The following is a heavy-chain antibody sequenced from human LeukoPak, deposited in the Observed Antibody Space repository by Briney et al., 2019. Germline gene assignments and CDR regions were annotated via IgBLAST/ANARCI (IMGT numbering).Heavy chain of an antibody. J-gene: IGHJ5*02. CDR1: GYTFTGCY. V-gene: IGHV1-2*02. Sequence: ASVKVSCKASGYTFTGCYMHWVRQAPGQGLEWMGWINPNSGGTNYAQKFQGRVTMTRDTSINTAYMELSSLKSDDTAVYYCARRVVPAAPRINWFDPWGQGTLVTVSS. D-gene: IGHD2-2*01. CDR3: ARRVVPAAPRINWFDP. CDR2: INPNSGGT.